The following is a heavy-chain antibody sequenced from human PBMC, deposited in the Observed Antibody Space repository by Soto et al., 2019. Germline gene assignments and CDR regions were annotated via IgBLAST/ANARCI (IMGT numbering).Heavy chain of an antibody. CDR2: IRSKVNSYAT. J-gene: IGHJ4*02. CDR3: TRDSSGWPD. CDR1: GFTFSGSA. Sequence: EVQLVESGGGLVQPGGSLKLSCAASGFTFSGSAMHWVRQTSGKGQEWVGRIRSKVNSYATAYAASVKGRFTISRDDSKNTAYLQMNSLKTEDTAVYYCTRDSSGWPDWGQGTLVTVS. V-gene: IGHV3-73*02. D-gene: IGHD6-19*01.